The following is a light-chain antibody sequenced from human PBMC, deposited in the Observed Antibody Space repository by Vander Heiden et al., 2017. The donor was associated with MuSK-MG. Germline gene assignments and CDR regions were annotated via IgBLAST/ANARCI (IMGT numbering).Light chain of an antibody. CDR2: DAS. J-gene: IGKJ4*01. CDR1: QSVSSY. Sequence: ELVLTQSPATLSLSPGERATLSCRASQSVSSYLAWYQQKPGQAPRLLIYDASNRATGIPARFSRSGSGTDFTLTISSLEPEDFAVYYCQQRSNWPPLTFGGGTKVEIK. CDR3: QQRSNWPPLT. V-gene: IGKV3-11*01.